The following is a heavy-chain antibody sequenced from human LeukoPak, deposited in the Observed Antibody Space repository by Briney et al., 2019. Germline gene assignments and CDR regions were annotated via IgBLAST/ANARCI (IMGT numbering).Heavy chain of an antibody. J-gene: IGHJ1*01. CDR2: INPNSGGT. D-gene: IGHD3-3*01. Sequence: ASVKVSCKASGYTFTGYYMHWVRQAPGQGLEWMGWINPNSGGTNYAQKFQGWVTMTRDTSISTAYMELGRLRSDDTAVYYCAQAIFGTKWYFQHWGQGTLVTVSS. V-gene: IGHV1-2*04. CDR3: AQAIFGTKWYFQH. CDR1: GYTFTGYY.